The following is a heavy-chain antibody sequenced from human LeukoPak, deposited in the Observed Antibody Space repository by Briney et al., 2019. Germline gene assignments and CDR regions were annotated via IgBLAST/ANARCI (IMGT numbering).Heavy chain of an antibody. Sequence: GRSLRLSCAASGFTFDDYAMHWVRQAPGKGLEWVSGISWNSGSIGYADSVKGRFTIPRDNAKNSLYLQMNSLRAEDMALYYCAKDIRYYYDSSGYYDYWGQGTLVTVSS. V-gene: IGHV3-9*03. CDR2: ISWNSGSI. D-gene: IGHD3-22*01. CDR3: AKDIRYYYDSSGYYDY. CDR1: GFTFDDYA. J-gene: IGHJ4*02.